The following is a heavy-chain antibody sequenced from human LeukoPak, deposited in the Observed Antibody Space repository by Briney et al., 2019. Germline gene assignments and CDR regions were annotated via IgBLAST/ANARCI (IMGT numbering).Heavy chain of an antibody. CDR3: ASRPRYCSSTSCNYYYYYYMDV. D-gene: IGHD2-2*01. Sequence: GASVKVSFKASGGTFSIYAISWVRQAPGQGLEWRGGIIPIFGPANYAQKFQGRVTITTDESTSTAYMELSSLRSEDTAVYYCASRPRYCSSTSCNYYYYYYMDVWGKGTTVTVSS. V-gene: IGHV1-69*05. J-gene: IGHJ6*03. CDR2: IIPIFGPA. CDR1: GGTFSIYA.